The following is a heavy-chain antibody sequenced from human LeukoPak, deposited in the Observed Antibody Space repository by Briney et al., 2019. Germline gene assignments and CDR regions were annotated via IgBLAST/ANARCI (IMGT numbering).Heavy chain of an antibody. CDR1: GFTFRTSW. Sequence: QPGGSLKLSCSASGFTFRTSWMHWVRQGPGKGLLWVAHINSDGGNTAYADSVKGRFTISRDNAKSTLYLQMNSLRSEDTAVYYCARGDPLGNYWGQGTLVTVSS. CDR3: ARGDPLGNY. D-gene: IGHD7-27*01. J-gene: IGHJ4*02. V-gene: IGHV3-74*01. CDR2: INSDGGNT.